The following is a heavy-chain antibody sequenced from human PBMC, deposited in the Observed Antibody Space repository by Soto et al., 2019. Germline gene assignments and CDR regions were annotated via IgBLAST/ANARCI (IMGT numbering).Heavy chain of an antibody. CDR3: ARDGDKGEWELRY. Sequence: QVQLVESGGGVVQPGRSLRLSCAASGFTFSSYGMHWVRQAPGKGLEWVAVIWYDGSNKYYADSVKGRFTISRDNSKNTVYMQMHSLRAEDRAVEYCARDGDKGEWELRYWGQGPLVTVSS. J-gene: IGHJ4*02. V-gene: IGHV3-33*01. CDR2: IWYDGSNK. D-gene: IGHD1-26*01. CDR1: GFTFSSYG.